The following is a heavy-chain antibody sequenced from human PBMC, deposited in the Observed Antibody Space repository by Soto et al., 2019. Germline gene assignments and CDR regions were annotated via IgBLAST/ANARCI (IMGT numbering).Heavy chain of an antibody. V-gene: IGHV3-74*01. Sequence: EVQLVESGGGLVQPGGSLRLSCAASGFTFSSYWMNWVRQAPGKGLVWVSRLNSDGSSTSYADSVKGRFTISRDNAKNTLYLKMNSLRAEDTAVYYCAIEGTDLYFDYWGQGTMVTVSS. J-gene: IGHJ4*02. CDR3: AIEGTDLYFDY. CDR2: LNSDGSST. D-gene: IGHD1-1*01. CDR1: GFTFSSYW.